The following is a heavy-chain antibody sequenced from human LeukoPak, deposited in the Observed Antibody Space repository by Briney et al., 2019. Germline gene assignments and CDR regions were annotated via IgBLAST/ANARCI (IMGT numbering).Heavy chain of an antibody. D-gene: IGHD5-12*01. Sequence: SETLSLTCAVSGASISSSNYYWGWVRQSPGKGLEWIGNIYSSGNTYYNASLKSRVTMYIDTSKNQFSLKLSSVTAADTAMYYCAKSNGYGLINYWGQGTLVTVSS. CDR2: IYSSGNT. CDR1: GASISSSNYY. V-gene: IGHV4-39*01. J-gene: IGHJ4*02. CDR3: AKSNGYGLINY.